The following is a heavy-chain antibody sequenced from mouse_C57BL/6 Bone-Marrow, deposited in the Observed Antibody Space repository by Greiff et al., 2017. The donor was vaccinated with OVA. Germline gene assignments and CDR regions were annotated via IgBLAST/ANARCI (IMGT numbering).Heavy chain of an antibody. CDR3: ARSTGFDY. CDR2: INPNNGGT. V-gene: IGHV1-26*01. Sequence: EVQLQQSGPELVKPGASVKISCKASGYTFTDYYMNWVKQSHGKSLEWIGDINPNNGGTSYNQKFKGKATLTVDKSSRTAYMELRSLTSEDSAVYYCARSTGFDYGGQGTTLTVSS. D-gene: IGHD4-1*02. J-gene: IGHJ2*01. CDR1: GYTFTDYY.